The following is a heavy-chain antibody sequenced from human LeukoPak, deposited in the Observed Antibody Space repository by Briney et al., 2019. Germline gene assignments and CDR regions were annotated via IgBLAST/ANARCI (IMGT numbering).Heavy chain of an antibody. V-gene: IGHV4-59*01. CDR3: AAGGATGNRGAFDY. Sequence: SETLSLTCTVSGGSISSYYWSWIRQPPGKGLEWIGYIYYSGSTNYNPSLKSRVTISVDTSKNQFSLKLSSVTAADTAVYYCAAGGATGNRGAFDYWGQGTLVTVSS. CDR1: GGSISSYY. D-gene: IGHD1-26*01. CDR2: IYYSGST. J-gene: IGHJ4*02.